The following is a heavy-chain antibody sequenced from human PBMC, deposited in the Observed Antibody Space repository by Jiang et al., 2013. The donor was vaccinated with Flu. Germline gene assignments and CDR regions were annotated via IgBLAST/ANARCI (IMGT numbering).Heavy chain of an antibody. CDR2: ISYDGSNQ. V-gene: IGHV3-30*03. D-gene: IGHD4-17*01. CDR3: ARPYNGDSIGGFWYFDL. Sequence: VQLLESGGGVVQPGRSLRLSCAASGFTFSDYGMHWVRQAPGKGLEWVAVISYDGSNQYSADSVRGRLTISRDNSNNTLYLQMNSLRAEDTAAYYCARPYNGDSIGGFWYFDLWGRGALVTVSS. CDR1: GFTFSDYG. J-gene: IGHJ2*01.